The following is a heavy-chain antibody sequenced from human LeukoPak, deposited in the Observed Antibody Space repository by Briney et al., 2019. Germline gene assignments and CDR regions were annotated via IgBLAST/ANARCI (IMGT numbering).Heavy chain of an antibody. J-gene: IGHJ5*02. CDR1: GFTFSSYW. D-gene: IGHD2-2*01. Sequence: PGGSLRLSCAASGFTFSSYWIHWVRQAPGKGLVWVSRINSDGTSTSYADSVKGRFTISGDNAKNSLYLQMNGLRAEDTAVYYCARGYYNSTNYYPNWFDPWGQGTLVTVPS. CDR2: INSDGTST. CDR3: ARGYYNSTNYYPNWFDP. V-gene: IGHV3-74*01.